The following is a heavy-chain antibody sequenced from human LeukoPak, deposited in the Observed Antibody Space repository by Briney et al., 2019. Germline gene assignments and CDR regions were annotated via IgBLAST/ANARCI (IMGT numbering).Heavy chain of an antibody. Sequence: KPSETLSLTCTVSGGSISSSSYYWGWIRQPPGKGLEWIGSIYYSGSTCYNPSLKSRVTISVDTSKNQFSLKLSSVTAADTAVYYCARQEDEGADFDWGQGTLVTVSS. J-gene: IGHJ4*02. CDR2: IYYSGST. CDR1: GGSISSSSYY. V-gene: IGHV4-39*01. CDR3: ARQEDEGADFD. D-gene: IGHD1-26*01.